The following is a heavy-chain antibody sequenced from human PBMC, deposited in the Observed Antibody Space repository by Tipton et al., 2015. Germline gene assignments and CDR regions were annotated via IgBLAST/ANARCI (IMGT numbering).Heavy chain of an antibody. V-gene: IGHV3-53*01. CDR3: ARDIWGVTGMDV. Sequence: SLRLSCAASTFIVSSNYMSWVRQAPGKGLEWVSVIYPNGSTFSADSVKGRFTISRDNSNNTVYLQMNSLRAEDTAIYYCARDIWGVTGMDVWGQGTTVTVS. D-gene: IGHD3-10*01. J-gene: IGHJ6*02. CDR1: TFIVSSNY. CDR2: IYPNGST.